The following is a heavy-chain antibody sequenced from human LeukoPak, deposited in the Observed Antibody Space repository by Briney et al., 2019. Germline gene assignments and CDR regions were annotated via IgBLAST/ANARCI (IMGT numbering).Heavy chain of an antibody. D-gene: IGHD3-10*01. V-gene: IGHV1-2*02. Sequence: GASVKVSCKASGYTFTGYYMHWVRQAPGQGLEWMGWINPNSGGTNYAQKFQGRVTMTRDTSISTAYMELSRLRSDDTAVYYCARETYGSGSYYKYWGQGTLVTVYS. J-gene: IGHJ4*02. CDR2: INPNSGGT. CDR1: GYTFTGYY. CDR3: ARETYGSGSYYKY.